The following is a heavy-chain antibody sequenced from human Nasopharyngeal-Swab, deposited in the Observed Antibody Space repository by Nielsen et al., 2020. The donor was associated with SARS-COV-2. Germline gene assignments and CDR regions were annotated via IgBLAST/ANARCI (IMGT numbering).Heavy chain of an antibody. V-gene: IGHV4-34*01. CDR3: VRRPYDFWSGYYDYYFDY. CDR2: INHSGST. D-gene: IGHD3-3*01. Sequence: WIRQPPGKGLGWIGEINHSGSTNYNPSLKSRLTISVDTSKNQFSLKLSSVTAADTAVYYCVRRPYDFWSGYYDYYFDYWGQGTLVTVSS. J-gene: IGHJ4*02.